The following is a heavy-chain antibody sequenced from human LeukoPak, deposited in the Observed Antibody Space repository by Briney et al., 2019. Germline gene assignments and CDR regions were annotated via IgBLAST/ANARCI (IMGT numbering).Heavy chain of an antibody. CDR2: IYTSGST. J-gene: IGHJ3*02. CDR3: AREKRFLEWLNAFDI. Sequence: SQTLSLTCTVSGGSISSGSYYWSWIRQPAGKGLEWIGRIYTSGSTNYNPSLKSRVTISVDTSKNQFSLKLSSVTAADTAVYYCAREKRFLEWLNAFDIWGQGTMVTVSS. V-gene: IGHV4-61*02. D-gene: IGHD3-3*01. CDR1: GGSISSGSYY.